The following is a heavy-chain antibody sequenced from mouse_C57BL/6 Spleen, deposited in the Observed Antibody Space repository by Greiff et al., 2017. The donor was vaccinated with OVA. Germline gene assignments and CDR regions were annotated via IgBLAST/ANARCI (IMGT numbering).Heavy chain of an antibody. Sequence: VQLQQSGPELVKPGASVKMSCKASGYAFSSSWMNWVKQRPGKGLEWIGRIYPGDGDTKYNGKFKGKATLTADKSSSTAYMQLSSLTSEDSAVYFCARYGYDWNAMDYWGQGTSVTVSS. J-gene: IGHJ4*01. CDR1: GYAFSSSW. CDR3: ARYGYDWNAMDY. CDR2: IYPGDGDT. D-gene: IGHD2-2*01. V-gene: IGHV1-82*01.